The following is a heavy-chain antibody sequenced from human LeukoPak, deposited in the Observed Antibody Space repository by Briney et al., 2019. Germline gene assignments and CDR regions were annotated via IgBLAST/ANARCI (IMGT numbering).Heavy chain of an antibody. J-gene: IGHJ4*02. Sequence: PGGSLRLSCAASGFAFSSYSMNWVRQTPGKGLEWVSTISASGDSRHHADSVKGRFAISRDNSRNTLYLQMDSLRAEDTAIYYCAKDPSTLKLTDDFWGQGTLVTVSS. D-gene: IGHD3/OR15-3a*01. CDR3: AKDPSTLKLTDDF. V-gene: IGHV3-23*01. CDR2: ISASGDSR. CDR1: GFAFSSYS.